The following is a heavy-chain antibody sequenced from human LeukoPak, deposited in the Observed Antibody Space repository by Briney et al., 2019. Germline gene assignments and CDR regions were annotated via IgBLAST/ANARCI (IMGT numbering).Heavy chain of an antibody. CDR3: AKSGSGNYYDRFDY. D-gene: IGHD3-10*01. CDR1: GFTFSSYA. Sequence: PGGSLRLSCAASGFTFSSYAMSWVRQVPGKGLEWVSVISGGGGSTYYADSVKGRFTISSDSSKNTLYLQMNSLRAEDTAVYYCAKSGSGNYYDRFDYWGQGTLITVSS. J-gene: IGHJ4*02. CDR2: ISGGGGST. V-gene: IGHV3-23*01.